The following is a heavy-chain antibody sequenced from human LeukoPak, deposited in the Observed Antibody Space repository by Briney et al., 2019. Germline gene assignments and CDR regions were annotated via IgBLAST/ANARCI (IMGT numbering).Heavy chain of an antibody. Sequence: GGSLRLSCAASGFTFSSYAMSWGRQAPGEGLGWVSAISGSGGSTYYADSVKGRCTISRDNSKNTLYLQMNSLRAEDTAVYYCAKEIAAAGRGYFQHWGQGTLVTVSS. D-gene: IGHD6-13*01. CDR3: AKEIAAAGRGYFQH. V-gene: IGHV3-23*01. CDR1: GFTFSSYA. J-gene: IGHJ1*01. CDR2: ISGSGGST.